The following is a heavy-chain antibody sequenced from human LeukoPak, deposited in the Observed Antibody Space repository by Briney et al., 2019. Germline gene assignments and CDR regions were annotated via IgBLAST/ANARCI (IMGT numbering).Heavy chain of an antibody. J-gene: IGHJ4*02. D-gene: IGHD3-10*01. CDR1: GYTFTSYD. Sequence: GASVKVSCKASGYTFTSYDINWVRQATGQGPEWMGWMNPSSGNTGYAQRFQGRVTMTRDTSINTAYLELSSLRSEDTAVYYCASHTYSYSSGSFAYWGQGTLVTVSS. V-gene: IGHV1-8*01. CDR2: MNPSSGNT. CDR3: ASHTYSYSSGSFAY.